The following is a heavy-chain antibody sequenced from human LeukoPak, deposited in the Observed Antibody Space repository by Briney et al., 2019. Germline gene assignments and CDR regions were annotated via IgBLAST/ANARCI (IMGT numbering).Heavy chain of an antibody. Sequence: GASVKVSCKASGYTFTSYGISWVRQAPGQGLEWMGWISAYNGNTNYAQKLQGRVTMTTDTSTSAAYMELRSLRSDDTAVYYCARGPQPYSSGWYEYFQHWGQGTLVTVSS. D-gene: IGHD6-19*01. J-gene: IGHJ1*01. V-gene: IGHV1-18*01. CDR1: GYTFTSYG. CDR2: ISAYNGNT. CDR3: ARGPQPYSSGWYEYFQH.